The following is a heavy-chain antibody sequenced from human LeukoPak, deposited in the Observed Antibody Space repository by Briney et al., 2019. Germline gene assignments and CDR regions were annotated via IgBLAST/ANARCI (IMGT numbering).Heavy chain of an antibody. CDR1: GGSISSGGYY. D-gene: IGHD3-22*01. CDR2: IYYSGST. J-gene: IGHJ3*02. Sequence: PSETLSLTCTVSGGSISSGGYYWSWIRQHPGKGLEWIGYIYYSGSTYYNPSLKSRVTISVDTSKNQFSLKLSSVTAADTAVYYCARAYYYDSSGEDDAFDIWGQGTMVTVSS. V-gene: IGHV4-31*03. CDR3: ARAYYYDSSGEDDAFDI.